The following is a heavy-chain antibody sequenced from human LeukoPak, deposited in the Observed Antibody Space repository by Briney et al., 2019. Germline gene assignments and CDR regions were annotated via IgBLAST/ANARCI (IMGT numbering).Heavy chain of an antibody. D-gene: IGHD3-16*01. CDR3: ARDQGGVGY. CDR2: IFYSGST. V-gene: IGHV4-39*07. J-gene: IGHJ4*02. Sequence: SETLSLTCTVSGGSISSSSYYWGWFRQPPEKGLEWIGNIFYSGSTYYNPSLKSRVTISVDTPNNQFSLTLSSMTAADTAVYYCARDQGGVGYWGQGTLVTVSS. CDR1: GGSISSSSYY.